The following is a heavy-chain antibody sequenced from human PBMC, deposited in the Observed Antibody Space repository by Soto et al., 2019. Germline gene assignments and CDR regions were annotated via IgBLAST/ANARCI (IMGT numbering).Heavy chain of an antibody. D-gene: IGHD1-26*01. CDR1: GFTFSDYG. J-gene: IGHJ4*02. CDR3: AKEGSPKVSRWDDY. Sequence: PGGSLRLSCAASGFTFSDYGIDWIRQAPGKGLEWVAVISHEGGTQYYADSVRGRFTVSRDNSKNIWYLQMDSLRPEDTAVYFCAKEGSPKVSRWDDYWGQGTLVTVSS. V-gene: IGHV3-30*18. CDR2: ISHEGGTQ.